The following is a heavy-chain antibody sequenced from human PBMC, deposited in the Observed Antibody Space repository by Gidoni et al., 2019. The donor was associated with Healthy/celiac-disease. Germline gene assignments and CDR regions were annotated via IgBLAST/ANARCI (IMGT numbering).Heavy chain of an antibody. CDR2: IKSKTDGGTT. CDR1: GFTFSNAW. V-gene: IGHV3-15*01. D-gene: IGHD6-19*01. J-gene: IGHJ4*02. Sequence: EVQLVESGGGLVKPGGSLRLSCSASGFTFSNAWMSWVRQAPGKGLGWVGRIKSKTDGGTTDYAAPVKGRFTISRDDSKNTLYLQMNSLKTEDTAVYYCTTGLSSGWRDYWGQGTLVTVSS. CDR3: TTGLSSGWRDY.